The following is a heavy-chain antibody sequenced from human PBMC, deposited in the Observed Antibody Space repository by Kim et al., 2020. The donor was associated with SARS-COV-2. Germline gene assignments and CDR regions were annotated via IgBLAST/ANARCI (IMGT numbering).Heavy chain of an antibody. J-gene: IGHJ4*02. CDR1: GFTFSSYA. CDR3: AKAVRGSGGSYFDH. V-gene: IGHV3-23*01. D-gene: IGHD2-15*01. CDR2: ISASGGST. Sequence: GGSLRLSCAASGFTFSSYAMSWVRQAPGKGLEFVSAISASGGSTYYADSVKGRFTISRDNSKNTLYLQMNSLRAEDTAAYYCAKAVRGSGGSYFDHWGQGTLVTVSS.